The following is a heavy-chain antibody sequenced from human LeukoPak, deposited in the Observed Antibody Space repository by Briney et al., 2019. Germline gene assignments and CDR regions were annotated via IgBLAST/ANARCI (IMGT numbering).Heavy chain of an antibody. CDR2: INPNSGGT. CDR1: GYTFTGYY. D-gene: IGHD2-21*02. CDR3: ALSTGDSFFDY. V-gene: IGHV1-2*04. Sequence: ASVKVSCKASGYTFTGYYMHWVRQAPGQGLEWMGRINPNSGGTNYAQKFQGWVTMTRDTSISTAYMELSRLRSDDTAVYYCALSTGDSFFDYWGQGTLVTVSS. J-gene: IGHJ4*02.